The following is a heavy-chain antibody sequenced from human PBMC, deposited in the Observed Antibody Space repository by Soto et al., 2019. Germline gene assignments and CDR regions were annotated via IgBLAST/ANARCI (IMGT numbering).Heavy chain of an antibody. J-gene: IGHJ3*02. Sequence: GGSLRLSCAASGFTFSSYEMNWVRQAPGRGLEWVSYISSSGSTIYYADSVKGRFTISRDNAKNSLYLQMNSLRAEDTAVYYCARGGPGGGSSYYLPRYAFHISGAGTLVTVS. CDR3: ARGGPGGGSSYYLPRYAFHI. V-gene: IGHV3-48*03. CDR2: ISSSGSTI. D-gene: IGHD1-26*01. CDR1: GFTFSSYE.